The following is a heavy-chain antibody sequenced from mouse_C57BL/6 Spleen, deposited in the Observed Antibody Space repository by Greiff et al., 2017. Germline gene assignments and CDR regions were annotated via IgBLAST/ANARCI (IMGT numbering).Heavy chain of an antibody. CDR1: GYTFTSYW. CDR2: IDPSDSYT. Sequence: QVQLQQPGAELVKPGASVKLSCKASGYTFTSYWMQWVKQRPGQGLEWIGEIDPSDSYTNYNQKFKGKATLTVDTSSSTAYMQLSSRTSEDSAVYYCARRLVDYWGQGTTLTVSS. CDR3: ARRLVDY. V-gene: IGHV1-50*01. J-gene: IGHJ2*01.